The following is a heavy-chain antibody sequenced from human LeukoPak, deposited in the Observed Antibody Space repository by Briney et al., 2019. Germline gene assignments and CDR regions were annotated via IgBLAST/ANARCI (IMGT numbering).Heavy chain of an antibody. D-gene: IGHD4-17*01. V-gene: IGHV5-51*01. J-gene: IGHJ4*02. CDR1: GYSFTNYW. CDR2: IYPGDSDA. Sequence: SGESLKISCKGSGYSFTNYWIGWVRQMPGKGLKWMGIIYPGDSDARYSPSFQGQVTISADKSISTAYLQWSSLKASDTAMYYCARPSGRTVTTRVDYWGQGTLVTVSS. CDR3: ARPSGRTVTTRVDY.